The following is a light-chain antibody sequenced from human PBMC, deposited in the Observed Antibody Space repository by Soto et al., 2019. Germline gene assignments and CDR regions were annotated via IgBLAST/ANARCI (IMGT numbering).Light chain of an antibody. J-gene: IGLJ2*01. CDR3: QSYDSSRVV. CDR2: GNT. Sequence: QSVLTQPPSVSGAPGQRVTISCTGNSSNIGAGYDVHWYQQVPGAAPQVLIHGNTNRPAGVPARFSGSKSGTSASLAITGLQAEADSDYDCQSYDSSRVVFGGGTQLTVL. V-gene: IGLV1-40*01. CDR1: SSNIGAGYD.